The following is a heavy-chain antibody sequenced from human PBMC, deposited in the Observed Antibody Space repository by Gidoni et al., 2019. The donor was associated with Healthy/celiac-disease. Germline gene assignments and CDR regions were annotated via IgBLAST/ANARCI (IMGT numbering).Heavy chain of an antibody. CDR2: FSYDGSNK. Sequence: QVQLVESGGGVVQPGRSLRLSCAASGFTFSSYAMHWVRQAPGKGLEWVAVFSYDGSNKYYADSVKGRFTISRDNSKNTLYLQMNSLRAEDTAVYYCAREGGGYSYMFRTKNFDYWGQGTLVTVSS. V-gene: IGHV3-30-3*01. D-gene: IGHD5-18*01. J-gene: IGHJ4*02. CDR3: AREGGGYSYMFRTKNFDY. CDR1: GFTFSSYA.